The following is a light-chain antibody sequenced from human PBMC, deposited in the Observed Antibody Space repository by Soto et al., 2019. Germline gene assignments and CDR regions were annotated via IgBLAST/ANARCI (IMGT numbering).Light chain of an antibody. Sequence: DIQMTQSPSTLSASVGDTVTMSCRASQAINTYVNWYQLKPGEAPKLLIYTTSTLQAGVPSRFSGSVSGTDFTLTITGLQPEDFATDSCQQTFNSPPTFARGTKVDIK. CDR2: TTS. J-gene: IGKJ4*01. CDR3: QQTFNSPPT. CDR1: QAINTY. V-gene: IGKV1-39*01.